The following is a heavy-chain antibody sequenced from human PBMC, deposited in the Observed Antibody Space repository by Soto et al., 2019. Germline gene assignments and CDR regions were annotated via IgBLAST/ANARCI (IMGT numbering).Heavy chain of an antibody. Sequence: GGSLRLSCAASGFTFSSYAMSWVLQSPGKGLEWVSAISGSGGSTYYADSVKGRFTISRDNSKNTLYLQMNSLRAEDTAVYYCAKDAPPWSVRGDWFDPWGQGTLVTVSS. CDR3: AKDAPPWSVRGDWFDP. D-gene: IGHD2-15*01. J-gene: IGHJ5*02. CDR2: ISGSGGST. CDR1: GFTFSSYA. V-gene: IGHV3-23*01.